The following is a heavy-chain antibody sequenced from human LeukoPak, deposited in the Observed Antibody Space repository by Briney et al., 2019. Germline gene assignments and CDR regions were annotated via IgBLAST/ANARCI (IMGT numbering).Heavy chain of an antibody. D-gene: IGHD5-24*01. CDR3: ARVGMATTRGDAFDI. CDR1: GGSISSYC. Sequence: SETLSLTCTVSGGSISSYCWSWIRQPPGKGLEWIGYIYYSGSTNYNPSLKSRVTISVDTSKNQFSLKLSSVTAADTAVYYCARVGMATTRGDAFDIWGQGTMVTVSS. CDR2: IYYSGST. V-gene: IGHV4-59*01. J-gene: IGHJ3*02.